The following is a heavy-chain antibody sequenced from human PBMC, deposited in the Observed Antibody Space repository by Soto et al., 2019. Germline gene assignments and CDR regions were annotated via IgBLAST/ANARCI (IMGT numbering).Heavy chain of an antibody. CDR2: ISAYNGNT. V-gene: IGHV1-18*01. CDR1: GYTLTSYG. CDR3: ARDGYCSSTSCSDGMDV. Sequence: ASVKVSCKASGYTLTSYGISWVRQAPGQGLEWMGWISAYNGNTNYAQKLQGRVTMTTDTSTSTAYMELRSLRSDDTAVYYCARDGYCSSTSCSDGMDVWGQGTTVTVSS. J-gene: IGHJ6*02. D-gene: IGHD2-2*03.